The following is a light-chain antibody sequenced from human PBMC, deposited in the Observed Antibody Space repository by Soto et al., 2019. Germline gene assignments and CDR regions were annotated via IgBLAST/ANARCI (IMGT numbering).Light chain of an antibody. V-gene: IGLV2-23*01. CDR3: CSYAGSSTLV. CDR1: SSDVGYYNL. Sequence: QSALTQPASVSGSPGHSITISCTGTSSDVGYYNLVSWYQQHPGEAPKLMMYEGSKRPSGVSNRFSGSKSGNTASLTISGLQAEDEADYYCCSYAGSSTLVFGGGTKLTV. J-gene: IGLJ2*01. CDR2: EGS.